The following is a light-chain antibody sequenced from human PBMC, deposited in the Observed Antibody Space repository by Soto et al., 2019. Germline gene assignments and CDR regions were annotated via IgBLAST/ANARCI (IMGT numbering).Light chain of an antibody. CDR1: QDISNY. CDR2: DAS. V-gene: IGKV1-33*01. CDR3: HQSDSRTST. J-gene: IGKJ5*01. Sequence: DIQMTQSPSSLSASVGDRVTITCRASQDISNYLNWYQQRPGQAPKLLIYDASNLERGVPSRFSGTRSGTHFTFTITSLQPEDVATYYCHQSDSRTSTFGQGTRLEI.